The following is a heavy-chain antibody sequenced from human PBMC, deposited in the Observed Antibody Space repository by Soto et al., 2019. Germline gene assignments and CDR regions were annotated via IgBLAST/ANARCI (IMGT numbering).Heavy chain of an antibody. D-gene: IGHD3-3*01. CDR3: AMDQGYRDFFSDSHYYHHMDT. J-gene: IGHJ6*02. CDR1: GGSINRGNYY. V-gene: IGHV4-30-4*01. Sequence: PSETLSVTCRVSGGSINRGNYYWSWIRQLPWKGPAWIGNIYYSGTTFYNPSLKSRLTISIDTSKNQFSLQLTSVTAADTAVYFCAMDQGYRDFFSDSHYYHHMDTWGQGTTVT. CDR2: IYYSGTT.